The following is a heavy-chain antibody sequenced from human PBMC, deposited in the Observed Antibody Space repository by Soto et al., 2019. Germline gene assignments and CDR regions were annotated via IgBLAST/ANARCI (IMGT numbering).Heavy chain of an antibody. CDR2: TYYRSKWYN. J-gene: IGHJ6*02. V-gene: IGHV6-1*01. D-gene: IGHD6-13*01. CDR3: ARDTVRVSAYSSSWYYGMDV. CDR1: GDSVSSNSAA. Sequence: SQTLSLTCAISGDSVSSNSAAWNWIRQSPSRGLEWLGRTYYRSKWYNDYAVSVKSRITINPDTSKNQFSLQLNSVTPEDTAVYYCARDTVRVSAYSSSWYYGMDVWGQGTTGTGSS.